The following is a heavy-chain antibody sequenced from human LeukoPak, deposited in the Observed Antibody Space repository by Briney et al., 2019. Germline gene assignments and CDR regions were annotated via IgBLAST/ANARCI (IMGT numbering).Heavy chain of an antibody. CDR2: IGDSGGIT. Sequence: GGSLRLSCAVSGFTFSVFAMSWVRQAPGAGLEWVSTIGDSGGITYYADSVKGRFIISRDNSKNTLDLQMNSLRAEDTAVYYCAKRRGYSGYDYFDYWGQGTLVTVSS. D-gene: IGHD5-12*01. J-gene: IGHJ4*02. CDR3: AKRRGYSGYDYFDY. CDR1: GFTFSVFA. V-gene: IGHV3-23*01.